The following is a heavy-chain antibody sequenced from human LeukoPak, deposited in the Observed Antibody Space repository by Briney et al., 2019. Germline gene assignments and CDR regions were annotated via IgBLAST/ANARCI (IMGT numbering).Heavy chain of an antibody. CDR1: GGTFSSYA. V-gene: IGHV1-69*06. Sequence: GASVKVSCKASGGTFSSYAISWVRQAPGQGLEWMGGIIPIFGTANYAQKFQGRVTITADKSTSTAYTELSSLRSEDTAVYYCARDRTGYYYGMDVWGKGTTVTVSS. D-gene: IGHD3/OR15-3a*01. J-gene: IGHJ6*04. CDR2: IIPIFGTA. CDR3: ARDRTGYYYGMDV.